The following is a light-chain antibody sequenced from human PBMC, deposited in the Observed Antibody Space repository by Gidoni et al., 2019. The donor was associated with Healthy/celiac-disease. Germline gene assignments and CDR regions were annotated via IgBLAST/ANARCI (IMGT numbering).Light chain of an antibody. V-gene: IGLV2-14*01. J-gene: IGLJ2*01. Sequence: QSALTQPASVSGSPGPSITISCTGTSSDVGGYNYVSWYQQHPGKAPKLMIYEVSNRPSGVPDRFSGSKSGNTASLTISGLQAEDEADYYCSSYTSSSALEFGGGTKLTVL. CDR1: SSDVGGYNY. CDR2: EVS. CDR3: SSYTSSSALE.